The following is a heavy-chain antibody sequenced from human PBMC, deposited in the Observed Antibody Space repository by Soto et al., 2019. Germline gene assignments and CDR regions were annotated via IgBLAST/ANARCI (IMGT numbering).Heavy chain of an antibody. CDR1: GFSISTYW. J-gene: IGHJ4*02. D-gene: IGHD1-1*01. Sequence: EVQLVESGGDLVQPGGSLRLSCAASGFSISTYWMGWVRQFPGKGLEWVANIKYDDSEKPYMDSVEGRFTISRDNAKNTLYLQMNRLRVDDTAVYYWAAWARSHWFVYWGQGTLVTVSS. CDR2: IKYDDSEK. CDR3: AAWARSHWFVY. V-gene: IGHV3-7*05.